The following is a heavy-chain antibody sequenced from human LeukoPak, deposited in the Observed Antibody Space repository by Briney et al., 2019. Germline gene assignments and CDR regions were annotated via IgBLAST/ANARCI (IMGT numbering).Heavy chain of an antibody. CDR2: ISYDGSNK. CDR1: GFTFSSYA. D-gene: IGHD3-16*02. J-gene: IGHJ5*02. Sequence: PGRSLGLSCAASGFTFSSYAMHWVRQAPGKGLEWVAVISYDGSNKYYADSVKGRFTISRDNSKNTLYLQMNSLRAEDTAVYYCARASPDLSLFDPWGQGTLVTVSS. V-gene: IGHV3-30-3*01. CDR3: ARASPDLSLFDP.